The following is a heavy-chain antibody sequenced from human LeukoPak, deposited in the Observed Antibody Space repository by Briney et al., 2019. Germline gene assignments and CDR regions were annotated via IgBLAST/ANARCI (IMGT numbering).Heavy chain of an antibody. CDR3: ARHKSSGSYPLDY. D-gene: IGHD3-22*01. Sequence: SSETLSLTCTVSGGSISTYFWSWIRQPPGKGLEWIGHIYFSGSTNYNPSLKSRVTISVDTSKNQFSLKLSSVTAADTAVYYCARHKSSGSYPLDYWGQGILVTVSS. CDR1: GGSISTYF. CDR2: IYFSGST. J-gene: IGHJ4*02. V-gene: IGHV4-59*08.